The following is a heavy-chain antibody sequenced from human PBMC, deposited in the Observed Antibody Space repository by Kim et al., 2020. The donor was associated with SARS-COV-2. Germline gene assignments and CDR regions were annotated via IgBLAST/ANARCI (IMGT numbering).Heavy chain of an antibody. J-gene: IGHJ6*02. CDR1: GGSVSSGSYS. V-gene: IGHV4-61*01. CDR2: IYYSGST. CDR3: ARGEWDWNYDPSYYYYYYGMDV. Sequence: SQTLSLTCTVSGGSVSSGSYSWSWIRQPPGKGLEWIGYIYYSGSTNYNPSLKSRVTISVDTSKNQFSLKLSSVTAADTAVYYCARGEWDWNYDPSYYYYYYGMDVWGQGTTVTVSS. D-gene: IGHD1-7*01.